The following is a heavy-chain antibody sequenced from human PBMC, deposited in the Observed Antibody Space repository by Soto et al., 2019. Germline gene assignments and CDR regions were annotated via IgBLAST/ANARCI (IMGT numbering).Heavy chain of an antibody. D-gene: IGHD6-19*01. CDR2: ISPGGDRI. Sequence: EVQLVESGGGLVQPGGSLRLSCVASGFMFDSYAMNWVRQAQGKGLEWVSYISPGGDRIYYAESLKGRITISRDNARNYLSLQMNILRDEDTAVYYCTKSADIAGWGVDFWGQGTLVTVSS. J-gene: IGHJ4*02. V-gene: IGHV3-48*02. CDR1: GFMFDSYA. CDR3: TKSADIAGWGVDF.